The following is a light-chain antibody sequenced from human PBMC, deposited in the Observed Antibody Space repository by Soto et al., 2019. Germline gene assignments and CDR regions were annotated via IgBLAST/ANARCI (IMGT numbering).Light chain of an antibody. CDR1: QSVGNF. Sequence: VVLTQSPAILSLSPGERATLFCRASQSVGNFLTWYQQKPGQSPSLLIYATSSRATGIPDRFSGSGSGTDFSLTISRLEPEDFAVYYCQQYGSSPITFGQGTRLEI. CDR3: QQYGSSPIT. V-gene: IGKV3-20*01. J-gene: IGKJ5*01. CDR2: ATS.